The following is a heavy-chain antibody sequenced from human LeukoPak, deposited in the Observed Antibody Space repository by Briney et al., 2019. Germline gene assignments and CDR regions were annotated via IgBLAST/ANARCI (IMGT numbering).Heavy chain of an antibody. Sequence: SVKVSCKASGGTFSSYTISWVRQAPGQGLERMGRIIPILGIANYAQKFQGRVTITADKSTSTAYMELSSLRSEDTAVYYCARLVDTATGFDYGGQGALVTVSS. J-gene: IGHJ4*02. D-gene: IGHD5-18*01. V-gene: IGHV1-69*02. CDR2: IIPILGIA. CDR3: ARLVDTATGFDY. CDR1: GGTFSSYT.